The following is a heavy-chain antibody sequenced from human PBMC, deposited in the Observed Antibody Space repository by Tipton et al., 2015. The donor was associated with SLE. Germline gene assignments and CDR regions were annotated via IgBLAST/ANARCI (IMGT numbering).Heavy chain of an antibody. D-gene: IGHD4-11*01. CDR2: MKQDGSAK. CDR1: GFTFTNFW. CDR3: VYWDDYNY. V-gene: IGHV3-7*01. Sequence: DSGFTFTNFWMSWVRQAPGKGLEWVAHMKQDGSAKYYVDSVKGRFSISRDNAKNSLYLQMSSLRVEDTAVYFCVYWDDYNYWGQGTQVTVSS. J-gene: IGHJ4*02.